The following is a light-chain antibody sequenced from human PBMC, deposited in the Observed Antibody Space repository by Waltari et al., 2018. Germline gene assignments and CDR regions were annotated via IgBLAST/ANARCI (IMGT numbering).Light chain of an antibody. CDR3: SSHTTSSIWV. CDR1: SSDVGGYKF. Sequence: QSALTTPASVSGSLGQAITISCTGTSSDVGGYKFVSWYQQDAGKAPKHMIYEVSNRPSGVSNRFSGSKSGNTAPLTISGLQAEDEADYYCSSHTTSSIWVFGGGTKLTVL. J-gene: IGLJ3*02. CDR2: EVS. V-gene: IGLV2-14*01.